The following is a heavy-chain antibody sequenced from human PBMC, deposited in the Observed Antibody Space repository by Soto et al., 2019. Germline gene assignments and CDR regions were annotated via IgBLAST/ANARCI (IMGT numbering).Heavy chain of an antibody. CDR1: GYTFKHYY. Sequence: QVQLVQSGAEVKKPGASVKVSCRTSGYTFKHYYIHWVRQAPGQGLEWLGIINPASASTNYAQEFQDRVTLTMDTSTTTVYMELSGLRAEDTAIFYCARDVAAGDHWGQGTLVTVSS. J-gene: IGHJ4*02. CDR2: INPASAST. D-gene: IGHD6-13*01. V-gene: IGHV1-46*02. CDR3: ARDVAAGDH.